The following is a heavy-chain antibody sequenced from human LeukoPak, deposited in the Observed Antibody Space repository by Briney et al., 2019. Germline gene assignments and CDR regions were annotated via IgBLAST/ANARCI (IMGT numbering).Heavy chain of an antibody. CDR1: GYTFTSYG. Sequence: VASVKVSCKASGYTFTSYGISWVRQAPGQGLEWMGWINPNSGGTNYAQKFQGRVTMTRDTSISTAYMELSRLRSDDTAVYYCARDPTSFYGSGSYWFSHWFDPWGQGTLVTVSS. CDR3: ARDPTSFYGSGSYWFSHWFDP. CDR2: INPNSGGT. V-gene: IGHV1-2*02. J-gene: IGHJ5*02. D-gene: IGHD3-10*01.